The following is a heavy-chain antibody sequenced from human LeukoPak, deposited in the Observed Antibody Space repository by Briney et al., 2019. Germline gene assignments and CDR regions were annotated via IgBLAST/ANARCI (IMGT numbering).Heavy chain of an antibody. J-gene: IGHJ4*02. CDR1: GGAVSGYY. V-gene: IGHV4-34*01. CDR2: INHSGST. D-gene: IGHD2-15*01. Sequence: SETLSLTCAVYGGAVSGYYWSWIRQPPGKGLEWIGEINHSGSTNYDPSLKSRVTMSVDMSKSQFSLNLSSVTAADTAVYYCAREACSGGSCYPDYWGQGTLVTVSS. CDR3: AREACSGGSCYPDY.